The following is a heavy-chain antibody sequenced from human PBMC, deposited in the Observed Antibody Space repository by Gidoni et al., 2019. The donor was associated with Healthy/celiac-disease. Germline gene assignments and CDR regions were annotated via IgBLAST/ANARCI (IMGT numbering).Heavy chain of an antibody. CDR3: ARLSRGPFDY. V-gene: IGHV4-38-2*02. J-gene: IGHJ4*02. CDR2: IYHSGST. Sequence: QVQLQESGPGLVKPSETLYLTCTVSGYSISSGYYWGWIRQPPGKGLEWIGSIYHSGSTYNNPSLKSRVTISVETSKKQFSLKLSSVTAADTAVYYCARLSRGPFDYWGQGTLVTVSS. CDR1: GYSISSGYY. D-gene: IGHD3-10*01.